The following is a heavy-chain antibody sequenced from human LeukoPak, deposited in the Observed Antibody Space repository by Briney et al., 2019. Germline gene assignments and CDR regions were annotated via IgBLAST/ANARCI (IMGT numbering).Heavy chain of an antibody. Sequence: ASVKVSCKVSGYTLTELSMHWVRQAPGQGLEWMGWINPNSGGTNYAQKFQGRVTMTRDTSISTAYMELSRLRSDDTAVYYCARDTRGAAAVNWFDPWGQGTLVTVSS. CDR2: INPNSGGT. CDR1: GYTLTELS. CDR3: ARDTRGAAAVNWFDP. J-gene: IGHJ5*02. D-gene: IGHD6-13*01. V-gene: IGHV1-2*02.